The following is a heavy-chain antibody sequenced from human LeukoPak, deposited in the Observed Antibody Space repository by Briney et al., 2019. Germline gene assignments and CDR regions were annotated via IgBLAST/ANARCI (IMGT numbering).Heavy chain of an antibody. V-gene: IGHV1-46*01. CDR1: GYTFTSYY. J-gene: IGHJ3*02. CDR2: INPSGGST. Sequence: ASVKVSCKASGYTFTSYYMHWVRQAPGQGREWMGIINPSGGSTSYAQKFQGRVTMTRDMSTSTVYMELSSLRSEDTAVYYCASVGPYPGAFDIWGQGTMVTVSS. D-gene: IGHD1-26*01. CDR3: ASVGPYPGAFDI.